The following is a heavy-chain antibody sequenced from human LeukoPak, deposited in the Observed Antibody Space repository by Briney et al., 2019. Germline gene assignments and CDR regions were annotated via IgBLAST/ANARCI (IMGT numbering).Heavy chain of an antibody. Sequence: SQTLSLTCAISGDSVSSNSAAWNWIRQSPSRGLEWLGRTYYRSKWYNDYAVSVKSRITINPDTSKNQFSLQLNSVTPEDTAVYYCARVPYRGYDRGPPCDIWGQGTMVTVSS. V-gene: IGHV6-1*01. D-gene: IGHD5-12*01. CDR3: ARVPYRGYDRGPPCDI. J-gene: IGHJ3*02. CDR2: TYYRSKWYN. CDR1: GDSVSSNSAA.